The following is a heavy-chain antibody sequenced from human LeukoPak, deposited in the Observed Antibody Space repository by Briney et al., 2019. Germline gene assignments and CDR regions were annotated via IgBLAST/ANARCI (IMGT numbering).Heavy chain of an antibody. CDR2: ISSSSSYI. Sequence: GGSLRLSCAASGFTFSSYSMNWVRQAPGKGLEWVSSISSSSSYIYYADSVKGRFTISRDNAKNSLYLQMNSLRAEDTAVYYCARARGYSYGYEVYFDYWGQGTLVTVSS. V-gene: IGHV3-21*01. D-gene: IGHD5-18*01. CDR1: GFTFSSYS. J-gene: IGHJ4*02. CDR3: ARARGYSYGYEVYFDY.